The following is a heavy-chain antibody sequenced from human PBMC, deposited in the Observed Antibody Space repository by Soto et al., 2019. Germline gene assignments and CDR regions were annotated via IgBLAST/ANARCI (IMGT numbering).Heavy chain of an antibody. J-gene: IGHJ4*01. CDR1: GDSVTNYF. Sequence: QVHLRESGPGLVKSSETLSLTCTVSGDSVTNYFWSWMRQPPGKGLEWIGHMYHGGRTNYSPSLKGRSPFPLDRPRNQFSLTLGFWTAAATAVYFCARVPGICPNGFCPIFAFWGQDSWSPSPQ. V-gene: IGHV4-59*02. CDR2: MYHGGRT. D-gene: IGHD2-8*01. CDR3: ARVPGICPNGFCPIFAF.